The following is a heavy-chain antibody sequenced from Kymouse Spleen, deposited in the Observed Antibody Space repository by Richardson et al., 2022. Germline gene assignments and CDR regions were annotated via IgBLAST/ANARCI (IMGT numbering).Heavy chain of an antibody. CDR3: ARGLTVTSLFDY. CDR2: INHSGST. V-gene: IGHV4-34*01. Sequence: QVQLQQWGAGLLKPSETLSLTCAVYGGSFSGYYWSWIRQPPGKGLEWIGEINHSGSTNYNPSLKSRVTISVDTSKNQFSLKLSSVTAADTAVYYCARGLTVTSLFDYWGQGTLVTVSS. D-gene: IGHD4-11,IGHD4-11*01. CDR1: GGSFSGYY. J-gene: IGHJ4*02.